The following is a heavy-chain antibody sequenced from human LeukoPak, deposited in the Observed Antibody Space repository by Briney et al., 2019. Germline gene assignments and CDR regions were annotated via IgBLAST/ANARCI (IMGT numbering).Heavy chain of an antibody. CDR2: IYYSGST. J-gene: IGHJ5*02. CDR1: DGSINIDTYY. V-gene: IGHV4-61*10. D-gene: IGHD3-22*01. CDR3: ARGQEDYYQDWFDP. Sequence: SETLSLTCTVSDGSINIDTYYWSWIRQPAGKGLEWIGYIYYSGSTNYNPSLKSRVTISVDTSKNQFSLKLSSVTAADTAVYYCARGQEDYYQDWFDPWGQGTLVTVSS.